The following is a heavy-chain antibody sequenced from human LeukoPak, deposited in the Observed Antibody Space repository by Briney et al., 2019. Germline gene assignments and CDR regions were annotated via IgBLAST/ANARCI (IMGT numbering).Heavy chain of an antibody. CDR1: RFTFSDYY. V-gene: IGHV3-11*04. D-gene: IGHD5-18*01. Sequence: GGSLRLSCAACRFTFSDYYMSWIRQAPGKGLEWVSYISSSGSTIYYADSVKGRFTISRDNAKNSLYLQMNSLRAEDTAVYYCARDAWIQLFDAFHIWGQGTMVTVSS. CDR2: ISSSGSTI. CDR3: ARDAWIQLFDAFHI. J-gene: IGHJ3*02.